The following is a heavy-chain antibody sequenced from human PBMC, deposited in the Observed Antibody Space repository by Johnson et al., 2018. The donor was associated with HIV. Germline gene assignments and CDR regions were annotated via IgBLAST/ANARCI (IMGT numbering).Heavy chain of an antibody. CDR3: ARTTYSSPGAFDI. J-gene: IGHJ3*02. CDR1: VFTFSSYA. V-gene: IGHV3-30-3*01. Sequence: QVQLVESGGGVVQPGRSLSLSCAASVFTFSSYAMYWVRQAPGKGLEWVAFISYDGSNKYYADSVKGRFTISRDNSKNTLYLQMNSLRAEDTAVYYCARTTYSSPGAFDIWGQGTMVTVSS. D-gene: IGHD6-19*01. CDR2: ISYDGSNK.